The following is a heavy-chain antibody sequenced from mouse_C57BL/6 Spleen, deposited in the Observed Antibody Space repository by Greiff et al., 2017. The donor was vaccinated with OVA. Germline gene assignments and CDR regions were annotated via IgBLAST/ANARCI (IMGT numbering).Heavy chain of an antibody. CDR2: ISYDGSN. J-gene: IGHJ3*01. CDR3: ATELGREFAY. V-gene: IGHV3-6*01. CDR1: GYSITSGYY. D-gene: IGHD4-1*01. Sequence: EVQLQESGPGLVKPSQSLSLTCSVTGYSITSGYYWNWIRQFPGNKLEWMGYISYDGSNNYNPSLKNRISITRDTSKNQFFLKLNSVTTEDTATYYCATELGREFAYWGQGTLVTVSA.